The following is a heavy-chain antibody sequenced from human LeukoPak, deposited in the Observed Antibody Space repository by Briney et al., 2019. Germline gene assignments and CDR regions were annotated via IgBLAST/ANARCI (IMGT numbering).Heavy chain of an antibody. CDR1: GGSISSYY. CDR3: AIHSSSWYFYY. J-gene: IGHJ4*02. D-gene: IGHD6-13*01. CDR2: IYYGGST. Sequence: SETLSLTCTVSGGSISSYYWSWIRQPPGKGLEWIGYIYYGGSTNYNPSLKSRVTISVDTSKNQFSLKLSSVTAADTAVYYCAIHSSSWYFYYWGQGTLVTVSS. V-gene: IGHV4-59*01.